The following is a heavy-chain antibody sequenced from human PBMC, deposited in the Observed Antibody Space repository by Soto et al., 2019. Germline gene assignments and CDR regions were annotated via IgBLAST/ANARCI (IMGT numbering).Heavy chain of an antibody. Sequence: PSETLSLTCSVSGVSTSNHYWTWIRKPPGQGPEWIGCIYYRGTTNYNASFNSRVTISVDTSKSQFSLNLSFVTAADTAVYYCATMGTPATGLYFFDYWGQGSLVTVSS. J-gene: IGHJ4*02. CDR2: IYYRGTT. CDR1: GVSTSNHY. V-gene: IGHV4-59*08. CDR3: ATMGTPATGLYFFDY. D-gene: IGHD2-15*01.